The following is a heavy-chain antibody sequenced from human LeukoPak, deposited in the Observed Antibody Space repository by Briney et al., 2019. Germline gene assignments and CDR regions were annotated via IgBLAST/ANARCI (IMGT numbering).Heavy chain of an antibody. J-gene: IGHJ3*02. CDR2: ISGDGGST. D-gene: IGHD1-26*01. CDR3: AKPIVGATEVGAFDI. V-gene: IGHV3-43*02. CDR1: GFTFDDYA. Sequence: GGPLRLSCAASGFTFDDYAMHWVRQAPGKGLEWVSLISGDGGSTYYADSVKGRFTISRDNSKNSLYLQMNNLRTEDTALYYCAKPIVGATEVGAFDIWGQGTMVTVSS.